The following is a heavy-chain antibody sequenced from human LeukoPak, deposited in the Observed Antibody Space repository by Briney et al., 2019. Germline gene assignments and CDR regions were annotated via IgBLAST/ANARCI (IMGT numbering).Heavy chain of an antibody. J-gene: IGHJ6*03. CDR3: ARVKYYDFWSGIYYFYYYYMDV. CDR1: GGSFSGYY. CDR2: INHSGST. D-gene: IGHD3-3*01. Sequence: SETLSLTCAVYGGSFSGYYWSWIRQPPGKGLEWIGEINHSGSTNYNPSLKGRVTISVDTSKNQFSLKLSSVTAADTAVYYCARVKYYDFWSGIYYFYYYYMDVWGKGTTVTVSS. V-gene: IGHV4-34*01.